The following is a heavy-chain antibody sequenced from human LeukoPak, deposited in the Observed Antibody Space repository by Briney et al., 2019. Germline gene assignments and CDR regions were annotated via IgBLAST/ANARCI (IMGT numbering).Heavy chain of an antibody. Sequence: GGSLRLSCAASGFTFSSYGMHWVRQAPGKGLEWVAFIRYDGSNKYYADSVKGRFTISRDNSKNTLYLQMNSLRAEDTAVYYCARVADYDSFTGGDLDYWGQGTLVTVSS. CDR1: GFTFSSYG. J-gene: IGHJ4*02. V-gene: IGHV3-30*02. CDR3: ARVADYDSFTGGDLDY. CDR2: IRYDGSNK. D-gene: IGHD3-22*01.